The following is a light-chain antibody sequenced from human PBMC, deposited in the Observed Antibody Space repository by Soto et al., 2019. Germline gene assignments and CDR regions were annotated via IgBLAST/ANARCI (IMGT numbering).Light chain of an antibody. CDR3: SSYTSSSTLGVV. CDR1: SSDVGGYNY. CDR2: DVS. Sequence: QSALTQPASVSGSPGPSITMSCTGTSSDVGGYNYVSWYQQHPGKAPKLMIYDVSNRPSGVSNRFSGSKSGNTASLTISGLQAEDEADYYCSSYTSSSTLGVVFGGGTKVTVL. J-gene: IGLJ2*01. V-gene: IGLV2-14*01.